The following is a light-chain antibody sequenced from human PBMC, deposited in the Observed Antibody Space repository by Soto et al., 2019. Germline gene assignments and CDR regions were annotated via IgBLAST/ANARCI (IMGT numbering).Light chain of an antibody. V-gene: IGLV2-8*01. CDR3: KSYAGSNTYV. CDR1: KNDVGFYDF. CDR2: EVV. Sequence: QSALTQPASVSGSPGQSITISCTGTKNDVGFYDFVSWYQHHPGKAPRLIIYEVVQRPSGVPDRFSGSKSGNTASLTVSGLQAADEADYFCKSYAGSNTYVFGSGTKVTVL. J-gene: IGLJ1*01.